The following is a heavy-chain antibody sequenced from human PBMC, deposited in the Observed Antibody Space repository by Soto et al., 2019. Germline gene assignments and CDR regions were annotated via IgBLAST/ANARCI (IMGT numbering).Heavy chain of an antibody. J-gene: IGHJ4*02. D-gene: IGHD5-18*01. Sequence: QVQLQESGPGLVKPSQTLSLICTVSGGSISSAAYYWSWIRQHPGKGLELMGYISHSGSTYYTPSLKSRVINSAYTSKNQFSLNLTSVTAADTAVYYCAREYNYGSNFFDCWGQGAVVTVSS. V-gene: IGHV4-31*03. CDR3: AREYNYGSNFFDC. CDR2: ISHSGST. CDR1: GGSISSAAYY.